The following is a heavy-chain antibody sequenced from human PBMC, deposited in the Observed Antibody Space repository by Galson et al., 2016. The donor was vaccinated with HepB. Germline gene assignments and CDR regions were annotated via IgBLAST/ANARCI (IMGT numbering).Heavy chain of an antibody. Sequence: RQAPGKGLEWVSAISGSGDHTNNADSVKGRFTISRDNSKSTIYLQMNSVRVDDTAVYFCAKAGYSARWYVGPFDYWGQGTLVSVSS. CDR2: ISGSGDHT. V-gene: IGHV3-23*01. D-gene: IGHD5-12*01. CDR3: AKAGYSARWYVGPFDY. J-gene: IGHJ4*02.